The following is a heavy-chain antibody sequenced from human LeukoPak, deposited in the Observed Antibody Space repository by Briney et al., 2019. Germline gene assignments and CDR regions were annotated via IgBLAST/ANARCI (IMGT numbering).Heavy chain of an antibody. Sequence: SETLSLTCTVSGGSIISSSYYWGWIRQPPGKGLEWIGTIYYNGSTYYPSLMGRVTISVDTSKNQFSLKLSSVTAADTAVYYCSRYGSGWYSPFDYWGQGTLVTVSS. D-gene: IGHD6-19*01. V-gene: IGHV4-39*01. CDR2: IYYNGST. CDR3: SRYGSGWYSPFDY. J-gene: IGHJ4*02. CDR1: GGSIISSSYY.